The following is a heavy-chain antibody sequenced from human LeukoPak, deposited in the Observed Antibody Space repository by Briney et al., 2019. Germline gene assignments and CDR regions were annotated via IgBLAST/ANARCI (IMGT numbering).Heavy chain of an antibody. CDR3: ARAYNPYSSSSPDY. Sequence: ASVKVSCKASGYTFTNYGFSWVRQAPGQGLEWMGWISAYNGNTNYAQKLQGRVTMTTDTSTSTAYMELRSLRSDDTAVYYCARAYNPYSSSSPDYWGQGTLVTVSS. CDR2: ISAYNGNT. J-gene: IGHJ4*02. D-gene: IGHD6-6*01. CDR1: GYTFTNYG. V-gene: IGHV1-18*01.